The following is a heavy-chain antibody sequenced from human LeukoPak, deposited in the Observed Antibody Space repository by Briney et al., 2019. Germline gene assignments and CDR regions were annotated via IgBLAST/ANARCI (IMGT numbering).Heavy chain of an antibody. J-gene: IGHJ5*02. CDR2: ISGSGGST. V-gene: IGHV3-23*01. D-gene: IGHD4-11*01. CDR3: ARDREYTDYLHNWFDP. CDR1: GFTFDDYG. Sequence: GGSLRLSCAASGFTFDDYGMSWVRQAPGKGLEWVSAISGSGGSTYYADSVKGRFTISRDNSKNTLYLQMNSLRAEDTAVYYCARDREYTDYLHNWFDPWGQGTLVTVSS.